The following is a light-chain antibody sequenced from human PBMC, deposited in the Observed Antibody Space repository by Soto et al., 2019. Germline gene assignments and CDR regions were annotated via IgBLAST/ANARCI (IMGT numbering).Light chain of an antibody. CDR3: QQYDGSIT. Sequence: EIVLTQSPDTLSLSPGESATLSCRASQSVSSSYLAWYQQKPGQAPRLLVYGASNWATGIPDRFSGSGSGTAFPLTISRLEPEDFAMVFWQQYDGSITFGKGKRLEIE. V-gene: IGKV3-20*01. CDR2: GAS. CDR1: QSVSSSY. J-gene: IGKJ5*01.